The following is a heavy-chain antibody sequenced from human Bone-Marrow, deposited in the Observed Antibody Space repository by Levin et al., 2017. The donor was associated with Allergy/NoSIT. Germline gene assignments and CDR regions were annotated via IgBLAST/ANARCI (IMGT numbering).Heavy chain of an antibody. Sequence: SLTCAAMGVSWIRQPPGKPLEWLAHIFSNDEKSSSASLNSRLTISRDPSKSQVVLTMANMDPVDTATYYCARSPEGYYGSNADSYQYYFDYWGQGILVTVSS. V-gene: IGHV2-26*01. CDR2: IFSNDEK. D-gene: IGHD3-22*01. CDR3: ARSPEGYYGSNADSYQYYFDY. J-gene: IGHJ4*02. CDR1: SLTCAAMG.